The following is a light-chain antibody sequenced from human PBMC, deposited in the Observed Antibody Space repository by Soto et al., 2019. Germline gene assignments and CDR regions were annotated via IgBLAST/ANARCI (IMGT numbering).Light chain of an antibody. Sequence: QSALTQPASVSGSPGQSITISCTGTSSEVGGYNYVSWYQQHPGKAPKLMIYDVSNRPSGVSNRFSGSTSGNTASLTISGLQAEDEADYYCSSYTSISTRLFGGGTKLTVL. CDR3: SSYTSISTRL. J-gene: IGLJ2*01. V-gene: IGLV2-14*01. CDR2: DVS. CDR1: SSEVGGYNY.